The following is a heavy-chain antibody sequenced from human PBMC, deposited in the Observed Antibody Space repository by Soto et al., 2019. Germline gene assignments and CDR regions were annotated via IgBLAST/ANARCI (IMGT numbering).Heavy chain of an antibody. V-gene: IGHV3-30*18. CDR3: AKEHGIAARPIYYYYDMDV. Sequence: GGSLRLSCAASGFTFSSYGMHWVRQAPGKGLERVAVISYDGSNKYYADSVKGRFTISRDNSKNTLYLQMNSLRAEDTAVYYCAKEHGIAARPIYYYYDMDVWGQGTTVTVSS. CDR2: ISYDGSNK. D-gene: IGHD6-6*01. J-gene: IGHJ6*02. CDR1: GFTFSSYG.